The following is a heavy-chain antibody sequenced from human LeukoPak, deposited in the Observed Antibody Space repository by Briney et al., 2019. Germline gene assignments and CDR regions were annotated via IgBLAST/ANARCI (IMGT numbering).Heavy chain of an antibody. CDR1: GFTFSSYA. CDR3: AKRATMSGATYYFDY. D-gene: IGHD5-12*01. J-gene: IGHJ4*02. CDR2: IPGSVDST. V-gene: IGHV3-23*01. Sequence: PGGSLRLSCAASGFTFSSYAMYWVRQAPGRGLEWVSAIPGSVDSTYYADSVKVRFAISRDNSNNMLYLQMNSLRAEDTAVYYCAKRATMSGATYYFDYWGQGTLVTVSS.